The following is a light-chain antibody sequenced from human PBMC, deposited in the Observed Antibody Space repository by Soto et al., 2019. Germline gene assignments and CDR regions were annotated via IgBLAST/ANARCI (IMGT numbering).Light chain of an antibody. J-gene: IGLJ1*01. CDR2: EVT. Sequence: QSSLPQPPSSSGSPGQSVTISFAGSGSDFGFYSYVSWYQQHPGKVPKLIIYEVTKRPSGVPDRFSGSKSGNTASLTVSGLQAEDEADYYCSSYAGTNNYHLFGTGNKVTVL. CDR3: SSYAGTNNYHL. V-gene: IGLV2-8*01. CDR1: GSDFGFYSY.